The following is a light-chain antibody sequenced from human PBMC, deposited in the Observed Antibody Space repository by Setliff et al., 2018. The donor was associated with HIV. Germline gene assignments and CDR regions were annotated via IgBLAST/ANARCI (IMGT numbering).Light chain of an antibody. CDR2: GVN. Sequence: QSALTQPASVSGSPGQSITISCTGTSTDIGGYNFVSWYQQHPGKAPKVMIYGVNNRPSGVSYRFSDFKSGNTASLTISGLQAEDEADYYCSSYSSISTQRFGTGTRAPS. CDR1: STDIGGYNF. CDR3: SSYSSISTQR. J-gene: IGLJ1*01. V-gene: IGLV2-14*01.